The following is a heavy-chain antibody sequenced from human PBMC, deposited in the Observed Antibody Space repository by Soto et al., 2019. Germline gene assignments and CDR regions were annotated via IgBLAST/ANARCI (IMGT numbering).Heavy chain of an antibody. Sequence: GGSLRLSCTASGLTFSNFAMMWIRQAPGKGLEWVSGICGNGGFTHYTDSVKGRFTISRDNSKNTLFLQMNDLRAEDTAIYYCAKVGGFYVPRSPIDSWGQGIEVTVSS. CDR3: AKVGGFYVPRSPIDS. CDR2: ICGNGGFT. V-gene: IGHV3-23*01. CDR1: GLTFSNFA. D-gene: IGHD3-16*01. J-gene: IGHJ4*02.